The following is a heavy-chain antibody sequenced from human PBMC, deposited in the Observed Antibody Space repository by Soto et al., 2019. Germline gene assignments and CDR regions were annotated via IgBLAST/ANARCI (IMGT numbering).Heavy chain of an antibody. CDR2: ISSSSSTI. CDR1: GFTFSSYS. CDR3: ARGVNSGNWNDDGSYYFDY. J-gene: IGHJ4*02. Sequence: GGSLRLSCAASGFTFSSYSMNWVRQAPGKGLEWVSYISSSSSTIYYADSVKGRFTISRDNAKNSLYLQMNSLRDEDTAVYYCARGVNSGNWNDDGSYYFDYWGQGTLVTAPQ. V-gene: IGHV3-48*02. D-gene: IGHD1-20*01.